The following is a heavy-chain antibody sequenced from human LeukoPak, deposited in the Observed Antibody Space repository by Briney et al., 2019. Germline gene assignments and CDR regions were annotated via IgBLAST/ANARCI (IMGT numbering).Heavy chain of an antibody. CDR3: AKSGYNRFDY. CDR2: FSGSGGDT. Sequence: GGSLRLSCAASGFTFSSYAMSWVRQAPGKGLEWVSAFSGSGGDTYYADSVKGRFTISRDNSKNTLYLQMNSQRAEDTAVYYCAKSGYNRFDYWGQGTLDTVSS. CDR1: GFTFSSYA. V-gene: IGHV3-23*01. J-gene: IGHJ4*02. D-gene: IGHD5-24*01.